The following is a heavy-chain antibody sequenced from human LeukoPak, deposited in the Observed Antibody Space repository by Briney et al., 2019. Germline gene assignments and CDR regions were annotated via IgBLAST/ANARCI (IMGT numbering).Heavy chain of an antibody. CDR3: ARANRGGYCSSTSCSNWFDP. Sequence: ASVKVSCKASGYTFTSYAMNWVRLAPGQGLEWMGWINTNTGNPTYAQGFTGRFVFSLDTSVSTAYLQISSLKAEDTAVYYCARANRGGYCSSTSCSNWFDPWGQGTLVTVSS. J-gene: IGHJ5*02. V-gene: IGHV7-4-1*02. CDR2: INTNTGNP. D-gene: IGHD2-2*01. CDR1: GYTFTSYA.